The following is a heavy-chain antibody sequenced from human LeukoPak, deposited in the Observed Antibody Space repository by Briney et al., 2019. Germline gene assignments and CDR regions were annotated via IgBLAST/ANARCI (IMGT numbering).Heavy chain of an antibody. J-gene: IGHJ6*02. CDR2: ISSSSSYI. CDR1: GFSFSSYS. D-gene: IGHD4-11*01. CDR3: ARGLQNKYGMDV. V-gene: IGHV3-21*01. Sequence: GGSLRLSCAASGFSFSSYSMNWVRQAPGKGLEWVATISSSSSYIYYADSVKGRFTISRDNAKNSLYLQMNSLRAEDTAVYYCARGLQNKYGMDVWGQGTTVTVSS.